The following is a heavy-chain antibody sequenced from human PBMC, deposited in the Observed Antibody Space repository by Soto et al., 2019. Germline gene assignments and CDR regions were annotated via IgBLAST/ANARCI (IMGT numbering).Heavy chain of an antibody. V-gene: IGHV1-3*01. CDR2: INAGNGNT. D-gene: IGHD4-17*01. J-gene: IGHJ3*02. Sequence: QVQLVQSGAEVKKPGASVKVSCKASGYTFTSYAMHWVRQAPGQRLEWMGWINAGNGNTKYSQKFQGRVTITRDTSASKAYMELSSLRSEDTAVYYCAMTTVTTARRLMGAFDIWGQGTMVTVSS. CDR1: GYTFTSYA. CDR3: AMTTVTTARRLMGAFDI.